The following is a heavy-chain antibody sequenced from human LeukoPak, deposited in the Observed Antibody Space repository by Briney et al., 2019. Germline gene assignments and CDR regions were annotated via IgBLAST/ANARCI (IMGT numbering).Heavy chain of an antibody. CDR3: AKAPRPYSGSYWGFDY. Sequence: GGSLRLSCAAFGFTFDDYAMYWVRQAPGKGLEWVSGISWNSNNIDYAGSVKGRFTISRDNSKNTLYLQMNSLRAEDTAVYYCAKAPRPYSGSYWGFDYWGQGTLVTVSS. V-gene: IGHV3-9*01. CDR1: GFTFDDYA. J-gene: IGHJ4*02. CDR2: ISWNSNNI. D-gene: IGHD1-26*01.